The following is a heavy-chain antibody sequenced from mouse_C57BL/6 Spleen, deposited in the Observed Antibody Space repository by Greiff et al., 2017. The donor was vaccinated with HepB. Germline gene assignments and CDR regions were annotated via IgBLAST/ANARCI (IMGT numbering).Heavy chain of an antibody. Sequence: QVQLQQSGAELVRPGASVKLSCKASGYTFTDYYINWVKQRPGQGLEWIARIYPGSGNTYYNEKFKGKATLTAEKSSSTAYMQLSSLTSEDSAVYFWATTVVSYWCFDVWGTGTTVTVSS. J-gene: IGHJ1*03. CDR3: ATTVVSYWCFDV. D-gene: IGHD1-1*01. CDR2: IYPGSGNT. V-gene: IGHV1-76*01. CDR1: GYTFTDYY.